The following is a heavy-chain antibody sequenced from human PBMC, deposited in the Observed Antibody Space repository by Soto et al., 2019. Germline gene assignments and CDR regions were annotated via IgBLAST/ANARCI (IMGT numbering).Heavy chain of an antibody. V-gene: IGHV1-18*01. CDR3: ARGPGVIIGAMHV. CDR1: GYRFETYA. CDR2: IRAYNIDT. D-gene: IGHD3-3*01. J-gene: IGHJ6*02. Sequence: ALGKVCGKSSGYRFETYAMSWVRQAPGQGLEWMGWIRAYNIDTYYAQKFQDRVTMTTDTSTGTAYMELRSLRSDDTAVYHCARGPGVIIGAMHVWFQGTTVTVSS.